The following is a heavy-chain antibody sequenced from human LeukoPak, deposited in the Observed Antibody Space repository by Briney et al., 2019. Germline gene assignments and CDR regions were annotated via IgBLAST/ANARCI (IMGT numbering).Heavy chain of an antibody. CDR1: GYTFTGYY. CDR3: ARDPRIAVAGKGGGVYYYYYMDV. J-gene: IGHJ6*03. Sequence: ASVKVSCKASGYTFTGYYMHWVRQAPGQGLEWMGWINPNSGGTNYAQKFQGRVTMTRDTSISTAYMELSRLRSDDTAVYYCARDPRIAVAGKGGGVYYYYYMDVWGKGTTVTVSS. CDR2: INPNSGGT. V-gene: IGHV1-2*02. D-gene: IGHD6-19*01.